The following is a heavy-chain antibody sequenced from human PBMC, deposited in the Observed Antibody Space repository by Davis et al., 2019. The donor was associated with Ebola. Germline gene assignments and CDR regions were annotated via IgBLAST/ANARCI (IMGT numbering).Heavy chain of an antibody. D-gene: IGHD1-26*01. CDR3: ARDPSIVGATLYYYYGMDV. CDR2: IYYSGST. J-gene: IGHJ6*02. V-gene: IGHV4-59*12. Sequence: SETLSLTCTVSGGSISSYFWSWIRQPPGKGLEWIGYIYYSGSTNYKPSLKSRVTISVDTSKNQFSPKLSSVTAADTAVYYCARDPSIVGATLYYYYGMDVWGQGTTVTVSS. CDR1: GGSISSYF.